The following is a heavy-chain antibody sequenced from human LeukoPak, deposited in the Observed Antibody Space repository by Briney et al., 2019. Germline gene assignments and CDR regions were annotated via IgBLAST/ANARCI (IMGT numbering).Heavy chain of an antibody. J-gene: IGHJ3*02. V-gene: IGHV4-61*02. D-gene: IGHD6-6*01. CDR2: IYTSGSTP. CDR1: GGSISSGEYY. CDR3: ARDRESYSSSSWGNENAFDI. Sequence: PSETLSLTCTVSGGSISSGEYYWSWIRQHPGKGLEWIGRIYTSGSTPDYSPSLKSRVTMSIDTSKNQFSLKLSSVTAADTAVYYCARDRESYSSSSWGNENAFDIWGQGTMVTVSS.